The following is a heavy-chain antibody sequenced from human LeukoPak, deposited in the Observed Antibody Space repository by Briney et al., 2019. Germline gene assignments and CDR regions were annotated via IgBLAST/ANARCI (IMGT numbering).Heavy chain of an antibody. CDR3: ARGDNGWFSYYYGMDV. Sequence: SETLSLTCAVYGGSFSGYYWSWIRQPPGKGLEWIGEINHSGSTNYNPSLKSRVTISVDTSKNQFSLKLSSVTAADTAVYYCARGDNGWFSYYYGMDVRGQGTTVTVSS. D-gene: IGHD3-10*01. J-gene: IGHJ6*02. CDR1: GGSFSGYY. V-gene: IGHV4-34*01. CDR2: INHSGST.